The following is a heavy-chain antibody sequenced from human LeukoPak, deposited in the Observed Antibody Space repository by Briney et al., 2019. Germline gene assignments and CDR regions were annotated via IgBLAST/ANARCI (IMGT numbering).Heavy chain of an antibody. D-gene: IGHD3-22*01. Sequence: SETLSLTCTVSGGSISSYYWSWIRQPPGKELEWIGYISYSGSTNYNPSLKSRVTISVDTSKNQFSLKLSSVTAADTAVYYCARAFTYYYDSSGYYFDYWGQGTLVTVSS. V-gene: IGHV4-59*12. J-gene: IGHJ4*02. CDR1: GGSISSYY. CDR2: ISYSGST. CDR3: ARAFTYYYDSSGYYFDY.